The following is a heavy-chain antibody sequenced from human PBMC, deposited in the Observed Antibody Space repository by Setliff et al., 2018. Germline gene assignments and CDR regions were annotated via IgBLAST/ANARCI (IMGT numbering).Heavy chain of an antibody. CDR3: ARDQGSYGYRAFDS. D-gene: IGHD3-16*01. V-gene: IGHV3-48*03. J-gene: IGHJ4*02. Sequence: SLKISCVASGFTFSNYEFNWVRQAPGKGLEWISYISNGGGAVKYAGSVKGRFTISRDNAKSSLYLQMNSLRAEDTAVYYCARDQGSYGYRAFDSWGQGALVTVSS. CDR2: ISNGGGAV. CDR1: GFTFSNYE.